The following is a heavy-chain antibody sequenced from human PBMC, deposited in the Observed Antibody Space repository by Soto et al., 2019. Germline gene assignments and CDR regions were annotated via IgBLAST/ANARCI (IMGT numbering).Heavy chain of an antibody. D-gene: IGHD1-1*01. J-gene: IGHJ4*02. CDR3: ARWRYGDY. CDR2: ISAHNGNI. Sequence: QVHLVQSGAEVKKPGASVKVSCKGSGYAFTTYGITWVRQAPGKGLEWMGWISAHNGNINYPQKLQGRVSVTRDTSTSTAYMGLTSLRSYDTSLYYCARWRYGDYWCQGALVTVSS. V-gene: IGHV1-18*01. CDR1: GYAFTTYG.